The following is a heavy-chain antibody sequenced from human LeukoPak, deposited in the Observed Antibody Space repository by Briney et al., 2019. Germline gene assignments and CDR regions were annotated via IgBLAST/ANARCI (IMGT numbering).Heavy chain of an antibody. CDR1: GYTFTSYG. Sequence: ASAKVSCKASGYTFTSYGITWVRQAPGQGPEWMGWISVYNGNTNYAQKFQGRVTMTTDTSTTSAYMELRSLRSDDTAIYYCARDREAAGQKLTDYWGQGTLVTVSS. D-gene: IGHD6-13*01. CDR2: ISVYNGNT. J-gene: IGHJ4*02. CDR3: ARDREAAGQKLTDY. V-gene: IGHV1-18*01.